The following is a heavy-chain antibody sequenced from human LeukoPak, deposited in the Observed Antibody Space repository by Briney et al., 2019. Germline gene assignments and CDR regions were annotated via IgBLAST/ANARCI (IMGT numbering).Heavy chain of an antibody. Sequence: WVAGVFWNGVDKGYADSVKGRFTIFSDNAKNSMYLQMNSLRIEDTALYYCSKDISAGGLDVWGPGTPVTVSS. CDR3: SKDISAGGLDV. CDR2: VFWNGVDK. V-gene: IGHV3-9*01. D-gene: IGHD3-16*02. J-gene: IGHJ6*02.